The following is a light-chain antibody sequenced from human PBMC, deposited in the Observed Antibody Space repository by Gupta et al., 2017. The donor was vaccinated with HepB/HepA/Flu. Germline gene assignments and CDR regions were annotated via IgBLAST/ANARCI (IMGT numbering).Light chain of an antibody. Sequence: SSELTQDPAVSVALGQTVRITCQGDSLRSYYASWYQQKPGQAPVLVIYGENNRPSGIPDRFSGSSSGYTASLTITGAQAEDEADYYCNSRDSITNRVVFGGGTKLTVL. J-gene: IGLJ2*01. V-gene: IGLV3-19*01. CDR3: NSRDSITNRVV. CDR2: GEN. CDR1: SLRSYY.